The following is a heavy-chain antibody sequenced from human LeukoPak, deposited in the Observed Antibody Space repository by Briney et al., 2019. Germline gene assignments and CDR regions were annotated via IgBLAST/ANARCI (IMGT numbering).Heavy chain of an antibody. CDR3: ARPRGGSGSYLFWFDP. J-gene: IGHJ5*02. CDR2: IIPIFGTA. CDR1: GGTFSSYA. Sequence: ASVKVSCKASGGTFSSYAISWVRQAPGQGLEWMGGIIPIFGTANYAQKFQGRVTITADKSTSTAYMELSSLRSEDTAVYYCARPRGGSGSYLFWFDPWGQGTLVTVSS. V-gene: IGHV1-69*06. D-gene: IGHD3-10*01.